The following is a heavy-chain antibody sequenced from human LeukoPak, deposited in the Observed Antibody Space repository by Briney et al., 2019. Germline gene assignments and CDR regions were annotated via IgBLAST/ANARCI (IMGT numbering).Heavy chain of an antibody. D-gene: IGHD6-19*01. CDR1: GGTFSSYA. Sequence: GASVKVSCKASGGTFSSYAISWVRQAPGQGLEWMGIINPSGGSTSYAQKFQGRVTMTRDMSTSTVYMELSSLRSEDTAVYYCASTLAVAGPFDYWGQGTLVTVSS. CDR3: ASTLAVAGPFDY. CDR2: INPSGGST. V-gene: IGHV1-46*01. J-gene: IGHJ4*02.